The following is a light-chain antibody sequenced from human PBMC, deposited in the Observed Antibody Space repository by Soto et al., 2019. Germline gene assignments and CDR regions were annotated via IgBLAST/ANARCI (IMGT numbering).Light chain of an antibody. CDR3: QQSYCTPPYT. Sequence: DLPMTQSPSSLSASVGDRVTITCRASQSISSYLNWYQQKPGKAPKLLIYAASSLQSGVPSRFSGSGSGTDFTLTISSLQPEDFATYYCQQSYCTPPYTFGQGTKLEIK. CDR1: QSISSY. V-gene: IGKV1-39*01. J-gene: IGKJ2*01. CDR2: AAS.